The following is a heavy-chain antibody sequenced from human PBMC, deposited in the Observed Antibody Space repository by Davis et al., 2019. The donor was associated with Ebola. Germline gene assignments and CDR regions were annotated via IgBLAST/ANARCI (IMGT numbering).Heavy chain of an antibody. D-gene: IGHD3-10*01. CDR1: GFTFTSSA. J-gene: IGHJ4*02. Sequence: SVKVSCKASGFTFTSSAVQWVRQARGQRLEWIGWIVVGSGNTNYAQKFQERVTITRDMSTSTAYMELSSLRSEDTAVYYCARGPYGSGSYSPFDYWGQGTLVTVSS. CDR2: IVVGSGNT. V-gene: IGHV1-58*01. CDR3: ARGPYGSGSYSPFDY.